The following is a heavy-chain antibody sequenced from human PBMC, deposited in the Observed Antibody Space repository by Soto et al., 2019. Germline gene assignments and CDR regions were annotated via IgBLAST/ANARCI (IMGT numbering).Heavy chain of an antibody. D-gene: IGHD6-13*01. V-gene: IGHV3-7*01. Sequence: GGSLRLSCAASGFTFSSYWMSWARQAPGKGLEWVANIKQDGSEKYYVDSVKGRFTISRDNAKNSLYLQMNSLRAEDTAVYYCARVGGIAAAGTPDYYGMDVWGQGTTVTVSS. CDR1: GFTFSSYW. CDR3: ARVGGIAAAGTPDYYGMDV. J-gene: IGHJ6*02. CDR2: IKQDGSEK.